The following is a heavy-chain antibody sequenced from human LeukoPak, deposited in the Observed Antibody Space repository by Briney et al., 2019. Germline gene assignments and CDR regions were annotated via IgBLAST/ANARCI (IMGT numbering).Heavy chain of an antibody. J-gene: IGHJ4*02. CDR3: ASLRGGYDSADY. CDR1: GYKFTDYS. V-gene: IGHV1-2*02. CDR2: SYPESGGT. Sequence: ASVKVSCKASGYKFTDYSMNWVRQAPGRGPERMGWSYPESGGTNSAPEFHGRVPMTSDTSISTVYMELSRLGSDDTAFYYCASLRGGYDSADYWGQGTLVSVSS. D-gene: IGHD5-12*01.